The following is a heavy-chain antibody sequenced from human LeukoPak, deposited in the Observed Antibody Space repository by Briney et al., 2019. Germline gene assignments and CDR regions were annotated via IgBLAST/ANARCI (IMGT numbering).Heavy chain of an antibody. Sequence: PGGTLRLSCAASGFTFDDYGMSWVRQAPGKGLEWVSGINWNGGSTGYADSVKGRFTISRDNAKNSLYLQMNSLRAEDTALYYCARAGSAYYYYYMDVWGKGTTVTVSS. CDR3: ARAGSAYYYYYMDV. J-gene: IGHJ6*03. V-gene: IGHV3-20*04. D-gene: IGHD3-10*01. CDR1: GFTFDDYG. CDR2: INWNGGST.